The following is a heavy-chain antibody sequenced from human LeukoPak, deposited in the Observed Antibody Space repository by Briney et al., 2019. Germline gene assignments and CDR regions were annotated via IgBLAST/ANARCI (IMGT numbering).Heavy chain of an antibody. CDR2: INHSGST. Sequence: KSSETLSLTCAVYGGSFSGYYWSWIRQPPGKGLEWIGEINHSGSTNYNPSLKSRVTISVDTSKNQFSLKLSSVTAADTAVYYCARRSQSNYYDSSRSPVFDPWGQGTLVTVSS. V-gene: IGHV4-34*01. D-gene: IGHD3-22*01. CDR3: ARRSQSNYYDSSRSPVFDP. J-gene: IGHJ5*02. CDR1: GGSFSGYY.